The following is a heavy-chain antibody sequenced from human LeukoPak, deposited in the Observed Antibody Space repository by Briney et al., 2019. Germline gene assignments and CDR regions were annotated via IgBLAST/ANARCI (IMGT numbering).Heavy chain of an antibody. Sequence: KPSETLSLTCTVSGGSISSYYWSWIRQPPGKGLEGIGYIYYSGSTNYNPSLKSRVTISVDTSKNQFSLKLSSVTAADTAVYYCAREKDYDSSGYYRTPYFDYWGQGTLVTVSS. CDR2: IYYSGST. D-gene: IGHD3-22*01. CDR1: GGSISSYY. J-gene: IGHJ4*02. V-gene: IGHV4-59*01. CDR3: AREKDYDSSGYYRTPYFDY.